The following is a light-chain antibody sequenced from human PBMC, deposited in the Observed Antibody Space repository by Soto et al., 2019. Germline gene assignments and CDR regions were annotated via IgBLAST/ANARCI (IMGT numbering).Light chain of an antibody. CDR2: SNY. J-gene: IGLJ1*01. Sequence: QSVLTQPPSASGTPGQRVTISCSGSSSNIESNTVTWYQQLPETAPKLVIYSNYDRPSGGPDRFSGSTSGTSASLVIRGLQSEDEADYYCAAWDDILNGCVFGGGTKVTVL. CDR3: AAWDDILNGCV. V-gene: IGLV1-44*01. CDR1: SSNIESNT.